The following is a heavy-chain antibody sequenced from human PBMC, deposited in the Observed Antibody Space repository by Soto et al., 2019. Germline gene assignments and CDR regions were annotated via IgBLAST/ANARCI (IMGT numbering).Heavy chain of an antibody. Sequence: ASVKVSCKASGYTFTSYGISWVRQAPGQGLEWMGWITPFNGDVHYSQKFQERVTITRDRSINTAYMRMSGLRSEDTAMYYCASGGAGSGPFTWELPDHWGQGTLVTVSS. J-gene: IGHJ4*02. CDR2: ITPFNGDV. CDR1: GYTFTSYG. V-gene: IGHV1-18*01. CDR3: ASGGAGSGPFTWELPDH. D-gene: IGHD1-26*01.